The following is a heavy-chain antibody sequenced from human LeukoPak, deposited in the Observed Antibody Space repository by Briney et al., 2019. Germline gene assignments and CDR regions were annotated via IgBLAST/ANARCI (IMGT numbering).Heavy chain of an antibody. CDR1: GFTFSSYS. CDR2: ISSSSRYI. V-gene: IGHV3-21*01. D-gene: IGHD3-10*01. CDR3: ARDRRGSGSYSGNWFDP. Sequence: GGSLRLSCAASGFTFSSYSMNWVRQAPGKGLEWVSSISSSSRYIYYADSVKGRFTISRDNAKNSLYLQMNSLRAEDTAVYYCARDRRGSGSYSGNWFDPWGQGTLVTVSS. J-gene: IGHJ5*02.